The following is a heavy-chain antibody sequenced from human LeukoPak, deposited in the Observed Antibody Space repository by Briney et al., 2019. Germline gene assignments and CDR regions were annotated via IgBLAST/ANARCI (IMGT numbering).Heavy chain of an antibody. Sequence: GASVKISCKASGDTFTTSHMHWVRQAPGQGLEWMGKINPSGGSTTYAQQFQGRVSMTRDLSMSTVYMELSSLRSEDTAVYYCVRNLMQFTGLDYWGQGTLVTVSS. CDR2: INPSGGST. J-gene: IGHJ4*02. V-gene: IGHV1-46*01. D-gene: IGHD2-8*02. CDR1: GDTFTTSH. CDR3: VRNLMQFTGLDY.